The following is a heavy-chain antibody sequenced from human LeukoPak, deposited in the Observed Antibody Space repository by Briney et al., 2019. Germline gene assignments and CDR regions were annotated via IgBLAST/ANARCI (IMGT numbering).Heavy chain of an antibody. V-gene: IGHV3-7*01. CDR3: ARDGSGEWPIGY. D-gene: IGHD3-10*01. Sequence: GGSLRLSCAASGFTFSSKWMSWVRQAPGKGLEWVANIKYDGSEKYYVDSVKGRFTISRDDAKNSLYLQMDSLRAEDTAVYYCARDGSGEWPIGYWGQGTLVTVSS. CDR1: GFTFSSKW. CDR2: IKYDGSEK. J-gene: IGHJ4*02.